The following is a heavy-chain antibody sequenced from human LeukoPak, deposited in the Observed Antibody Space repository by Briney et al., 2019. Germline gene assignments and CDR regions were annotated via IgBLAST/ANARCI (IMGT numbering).Heavy chain of an antibody. CDR3: IASGGAETSDY. D-gene: IGHD1-26*01. CDR1: GGSISSSSYY. Sequence: PSETLSLTSTVSGGSISSSSYYWGWIRRPPGKGLEWIGSIYYSGSTYYNPSLKSRVTISVDTSKNQFSLKLSSVTAADTAVYYCIASGGAETSDYWGQGTLVTVSS. J-gene: IGHJ4*02. V-gene: IGHV4-39*01. CDR2: IYYSGST.